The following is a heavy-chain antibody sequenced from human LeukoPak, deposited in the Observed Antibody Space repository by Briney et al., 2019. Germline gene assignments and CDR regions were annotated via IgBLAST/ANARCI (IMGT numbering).Heavy chain of an antibody. D-gene: IGHD1-7*01. Sequence: ASVKVSCKASGYTFTSYAISWVRQAPGQGLEWMGWINPNSGGTSYAQKFQGRVTMTRDTSISTAYMELSRLRSDDTAVYYCAGVSELTIYYYYGMDVWGQGTTVTVSS. CDR2: INPNSGGT. CDR3: AGVSELTIYYYYGMDV. V-gene: IGHV1-2*02. J-gene: IGHJ6*02. CDR1: GYTFTSYA.